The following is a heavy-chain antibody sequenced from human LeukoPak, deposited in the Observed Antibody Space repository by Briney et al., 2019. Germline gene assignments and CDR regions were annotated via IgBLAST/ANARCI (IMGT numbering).Heavy chain of an antibody. D-gene: IGHD3-10*01. Sequence: SETLSLTCTVSGGSVSSYFWSWIRQPPGKGLEWIGYIYYSGSTYYNPSLKSRVTISVDTSKNQFSLKLSSVTAADTAVYYCARDYGSGSYSTFDYWGQGTLVTVSS. J-gene: IGHJ4*02. CDR2: IYYSGST. CDR3: ARDYGSGSYSTFDY. V-gene: IGHV4-59*02. CDR1: GGSVSSYF.